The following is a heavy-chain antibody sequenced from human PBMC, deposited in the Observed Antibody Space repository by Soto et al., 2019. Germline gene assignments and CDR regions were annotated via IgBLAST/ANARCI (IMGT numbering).Heavy chain of an antibody. Sequence: SETLSLTCTVSGGSISSSSYYWGWIRQPPGKGLEWIGSIYYSGSTYYNPSLKSRVTISVDTSKNQFSLKLSSVTAADTAVYYCARDGSLSYYFDYWAQRTLVTVSS. D-gene: IGHD3-10*01. CDR1: GGSISSSSYY. V-gene: IGHV4-39*07. J-gene: IGHJ4*02. CDR2: IYYSGST. CDR3: ARDGSLSYYFDY.